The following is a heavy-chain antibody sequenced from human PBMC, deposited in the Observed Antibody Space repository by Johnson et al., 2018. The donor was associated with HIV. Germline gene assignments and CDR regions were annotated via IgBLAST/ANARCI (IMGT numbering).Heavy chain of an antibody. D-gene: IGHD2-15*01. CDR1: GFTVSSNY. CDR2: IYSGGST. CDR3: ARRTYCTGDSCSSGLGTFDL. V-gene: IGHV3-66*02. Sequence: VQLLESGGGLVQPGGSLRLSCAASGFTVSSNYMSWVRQAPGKGLEWVSVIYSGGSTYDADSVTGRFTISRDNSKNTLYLQMHSLRIEDTAVYYCARRTYCTGDSCSSGLGTFDLWGQGTMVTVSS. J-gene: IGHJ3*01.